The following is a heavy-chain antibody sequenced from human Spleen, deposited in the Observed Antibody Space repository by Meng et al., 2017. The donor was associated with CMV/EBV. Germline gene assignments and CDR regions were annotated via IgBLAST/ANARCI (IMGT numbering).Heavy chain of an antibody. V-gene: IGHV3-48*04. CDR3: ARRNHCSSTSCSHYYYYGMDV. CDR2: ISSSSSTI. Sequence: ETLSLTCAASGFTFSSYSMNWVRQAPGKGLEWVSYISSSSSTIYYADSVKGRLTISRDNAKNSLYLQMDSLRAEDTAVYYCARRNHCSSTSCSHYYYYGMDVWGQGTTVTVSS. J-gene: IGHJ6*02. D-gene: IGHD2-2*01. CDR1: GFTFSSYS.